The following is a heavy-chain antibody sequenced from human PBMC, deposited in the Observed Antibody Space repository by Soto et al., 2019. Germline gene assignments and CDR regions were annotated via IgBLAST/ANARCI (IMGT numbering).Heavy chain of an antibody. Sequence: PGGSLRISCAASGFIFSTYAMNWVRQAPGKGLEWVSAISSSGDSAYYAESVRGRFTISRDNSINTLYLQMRSLRPEDTAVYYCAHPRGYGVFDAVDIWGQGTMVTVSS. CDR3: AHPRGYGVFDAVDI. J-gene: IGHJ3*02. CDR1: GFIFSTYA. V-gene: IGHV3-23*01. D-gene: IGHD4-17*01. CDR2: ISSSGDSA.